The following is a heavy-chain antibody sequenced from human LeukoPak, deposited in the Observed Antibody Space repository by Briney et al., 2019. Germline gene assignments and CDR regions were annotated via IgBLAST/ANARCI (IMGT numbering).Heavy chain of an antibody. CDR1: GYTFTSYG. D-gene: IGHD2-2*01. J-gene: IGHJ3*01. V-gene: IGHV1-18*01. CDR2: ISAYNGNT. Sequence: ASVKVSCKASGYTFTSYGISWVREAPGQGLEWMGWISAYNGNTNYAQKLQGRGTMTTDTSTSTAYMELRSMRSDATAVNYCARDSGYCSSTSCYAFDLWGQGTMVTVSS. CDR3: ARDSGYCSSTSCYAFDL.